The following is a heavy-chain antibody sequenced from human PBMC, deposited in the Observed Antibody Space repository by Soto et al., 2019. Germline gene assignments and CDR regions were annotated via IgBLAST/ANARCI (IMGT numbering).Heavy chain of an antibody. V-gene: IGHV1-3*01. CDR3: VRDYASDSGVHLDF. CDR1: GYRFTHYV. Sequence: QVQLVQSGTEVKKPGASVKVSCKASGYRFTHYVIHWVRQAPGQRLEWMGWIGADDGKIYYSQNFQGRVTITKDTAASTVFLELSSLISEATAVYYCVRDYASDSGVHLDFWGQGTLVTVSS. D-gene: IGHD3-22*01. CDR2: IGADDGKI. J-gene: IGHJ4*02.